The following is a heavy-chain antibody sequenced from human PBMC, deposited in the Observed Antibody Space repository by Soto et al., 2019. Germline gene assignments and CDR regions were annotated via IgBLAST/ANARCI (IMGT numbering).Heavy chain of an antibody. V-gene: IGHV4-31*03. CDR2: IYYSGST. Sequence: PSETLSLTCTVSGGSISSGGYYWSWIRQHPGKGLEWIGYIYYSGSTYYNPSLKSRVTISVDTSKNQFSLKLSSVTAADTAVYYCARVRPIEDIVVVPAAADYYYMDVWGKGTTVTVSS. CDR3: ARVRPIEDIVVVPAAADYYYMDV. D-gene: IGHD2-2*01. J-gene: IGHJ6*03. CDR1: GGSISSGGYY.